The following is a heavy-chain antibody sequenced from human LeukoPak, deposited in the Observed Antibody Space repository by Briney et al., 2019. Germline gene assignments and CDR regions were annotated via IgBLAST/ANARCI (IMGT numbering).Heavy chain of an antibody. CDR3: ARGRGDGYNPKYYFDY. CDR2: INHSGST. CDR1: GGSFSGYY. D-gene: IGHD5-24*01. Sequence: PSETLSLTCAVYGGSFSGYYWSWIRQPPGKGLEWIGEINHSGSTNYNPSLKSRVTISVDTSKNQFSLKLSSVTAADTAVYYCARGRGDGYNPKYYFDYWGQGTLVTVSS. V-gene: IGHV4-34*01. J-gene: IGHJ4*02.